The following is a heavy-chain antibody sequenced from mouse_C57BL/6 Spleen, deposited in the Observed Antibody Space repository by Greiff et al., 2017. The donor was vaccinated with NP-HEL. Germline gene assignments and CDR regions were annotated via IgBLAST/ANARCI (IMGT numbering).Heavy chain of an antibody. CDR2: IYPGDGDT. CDR3: AREVPYFDY. V-gene: IGHV1-82*01. Sequence: VQLQQSGPELVKPGASVKISCKASGYAFSSSWMNWVKQRPGKGLEWIGRIYPGDGDTNYNGKFKGKATLTADKSSSTAYMQRSSLTSEDSAVYFCAREVPYFDYWGQGTTLTVSS. J-gene: IGHJ2*01. CDR1: GYAFSSSW.